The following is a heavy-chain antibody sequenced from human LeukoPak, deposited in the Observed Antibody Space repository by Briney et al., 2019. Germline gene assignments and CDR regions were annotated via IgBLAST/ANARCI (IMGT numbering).Heavy chain of an antibody. Sequence: GGSLRLSCAASGFTFSDYYMSWIRQAPGKGLEWVSYISSSGSTIYYADSVKGRFTISRDNAKNSLYLQMNSLRAEDTAVYYCARMRMAVDSSGYYHRYYYYYMDVWGKGTTVTVSS. D-gene: IGHD3-22*01. CDR1: GFTFSDYY. CDR3: ARMRMAVDSSGYYHRYYYYYMDV. J-gene: IGHJ6*03. CDR2: ISSSGSTI. V-gene: IGHV3-11*04.